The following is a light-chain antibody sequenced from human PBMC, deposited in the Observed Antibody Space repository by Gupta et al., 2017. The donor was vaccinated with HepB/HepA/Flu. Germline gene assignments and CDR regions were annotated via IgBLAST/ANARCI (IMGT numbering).Light chain of an antibody. Sequence: NFMLSPPHSVSGSLGKTVTISCTGSSGSVASNYVQWYQQRPGSAPTTVIYEDNRRPSGVPDRFSGSIDSSSNSASLTISGLKTEDEADYYCQSFDSTSVVFGGGTKLTVL. CDR3: QSFDSTSVV. CDR2: EDN. V-gene: IGLV6-57*02. CDR1: SGSVASNY. J-gene: IGLJ2*01.